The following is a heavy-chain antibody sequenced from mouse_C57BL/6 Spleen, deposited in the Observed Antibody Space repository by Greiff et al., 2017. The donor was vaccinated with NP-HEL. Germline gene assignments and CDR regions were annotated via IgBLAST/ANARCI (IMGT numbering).Heavy chain of an antibody. Sequence: EVQLQQSGAELVRPGASVKLSCTASGFNIKDDYMHWVKQRPEQGLEWIGWIDPENGDTENASKFQGKATITADTSSNTAYLQLSSLTSEESAVYYCNTYPFGYGSTWFAYWGQGTLVTVSA. CDR2: IDPENGDT. CDR3: NTYPFGYGSTWFAY. D-gene: IGHD1-1*01. J-gene: IGHJ3*01. V-gene: IGHV14-4*01. CDR1: GFNIKDDY.